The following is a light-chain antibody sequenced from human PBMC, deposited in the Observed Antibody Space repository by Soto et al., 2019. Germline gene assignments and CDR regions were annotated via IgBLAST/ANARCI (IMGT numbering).Light chain of an antibody. V-gene: IGLV2-8*01. CDR1: SSDIGVYNY. CDR2: EVS. CDR3: SSYAGSNNLYV. J-gene: IGLJ1*01. Sequence: QSALTQPPSASGSPGQSVTISCTGTSSDIGVYNYVSWYQQHPGKAPKLMIYEVSERPSGVPDRFSGSKSGNTASLTVSGLQTDDEADYYCSSYAGSNNLYVFGTGTQLTVL.